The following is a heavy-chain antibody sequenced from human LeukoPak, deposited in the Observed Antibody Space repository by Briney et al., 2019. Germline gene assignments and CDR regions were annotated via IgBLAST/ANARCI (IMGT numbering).Heavy chain of an antibody. CDR1: GVSISSYY. Sequence: SSETLSLTCTVSGVSISSYYWSWLRQPAGKGLEWIGRIYTSGSTNYNPSLKSRVTMSVDTSKNQFSLKLSSVTAADTAVYYCARDQGQRDNWFDPWGQGTLVIVSS. V-gene: IGHV4-4*07. CDR2: IYTSGST. CDR3: ARDQGQRDNWFDP. J-gene: IGHJ5*02.